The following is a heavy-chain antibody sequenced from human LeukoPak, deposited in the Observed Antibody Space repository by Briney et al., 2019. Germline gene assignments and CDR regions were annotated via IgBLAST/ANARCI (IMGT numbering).Heavy chain of an antibody. Sequence: GGSLRLSCAASGFTFSSHGMHWVRQAPGKGLEWVAVISFDGGNKYYADSVKGRFTISRDNSKNTLYLQPNSLRAEDTAVYYCASTRSSDFDYWGQGTLVTVSS. J-gene: IGHJ4*02. CDR1: GFTFSSHG. CDR3: ASTRSSDFDY. CDR2: ISFDGGNK. V-gene: IGHV3-30*03. D-gene: IGHD6-6*01.